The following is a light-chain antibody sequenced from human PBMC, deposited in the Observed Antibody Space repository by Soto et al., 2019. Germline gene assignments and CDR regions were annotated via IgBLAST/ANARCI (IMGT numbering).Light chain of an antibody. Sequence: EIVLTQSPATLSLSPGERATLSCRASQSVNSYLAWYQHKPGQAPRLLIHDASNRATGIPARFSGSGSGTDFTLTISSLEPEDFAFYYCQQRTNWPSSTFGQGTRLAI. CDR3: QQRTNWPSST. CDR2: DAS. CDR1: QSVNSY. V-gene: IGKV3-11*01. J-gene: IGKJ5*01.